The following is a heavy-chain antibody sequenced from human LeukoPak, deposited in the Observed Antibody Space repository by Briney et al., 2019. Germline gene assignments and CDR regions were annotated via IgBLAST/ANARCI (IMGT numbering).Heavy chain of an antibody. CDR1: GFTFSSYS. V-gene: IGHV3-48*01. CDR3: ASPSYDFWSGYPNFDY. CDR2: ISSSSSTI. D-gene: IGHD3-3*01. J-gene: IGHJ4*02. Sequence: PGGSLRLSCAASGFTFSSYSMNWVRQAPGKGLEWVSYISSSSSTIYYADSVKGRFTISRDNAKNSLYLQMNSLRAEDTAVYYCASPSYDFWSGYPNFDYWGQGTLVTVSS.